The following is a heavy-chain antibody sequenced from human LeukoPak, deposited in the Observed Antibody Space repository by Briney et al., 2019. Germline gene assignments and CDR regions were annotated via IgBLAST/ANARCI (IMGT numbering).Heavy chain of an antibody. V-gene: IGHV4-34*01. D-gene: IGHD4-17*01. J-gene: IGHJ6*03. Sequence: PSETLPLTCAVYGGSFSGYYWSWIRQPPGKGLEWIGEIHHSGSTNYNPSLKSRVTISVDTSKNQFSLKLSSVTAADTAVYYCARGRLTTVTDYYYYYYYMDVWGKGTTVTVSS. CDR2: IHHSGST. CDR3: ARGRLTTVTDYYYYYYYMDV. CDR1: GGSFSGYY.